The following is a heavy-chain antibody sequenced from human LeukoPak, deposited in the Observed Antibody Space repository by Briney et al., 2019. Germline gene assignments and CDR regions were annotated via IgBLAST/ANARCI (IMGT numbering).Heavy chain of an antibody. CDR1: GGSISSSSYY. D-gene: IGHD3-10*01. V-gene: IGHV4-39*02. Sequence: PSETLSLTCTVSGGSISSSSYYWGWIRQPPGKGLEWIGSIYYSGSTYYNPSLKSRVTISVDTSKNQFSLKLSSVTAADTAVYFCARDHAVTMFRGVGSGWFDPWGQGTLVTVSS. CDR2: IYYSGST. CDR3: ARDHAVTMFRGVGSGWFDP. J-gene: IGHJ5*02.